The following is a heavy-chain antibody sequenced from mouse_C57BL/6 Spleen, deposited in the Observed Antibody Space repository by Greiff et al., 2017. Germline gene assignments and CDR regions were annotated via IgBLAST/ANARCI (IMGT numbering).Heavy chain of an antibody. Sequence: VQLQESGAELVRPGASVKLSCKASGYTFTDYYINWVKQRPGQGLEWIARIYPGSGNTYYNEKFKGKATLTAEKSSSTAYMQLSSLTSEDSAVYFCAGGVSSPFAYWGQGTLVTVSA. D-gene: IGHD1-1*01. V-gene: IGHV1-76*01. CDR2: IYPGSGNT. CDR3: AGGVSSPFAY. CDR1: GYTFTDYY. J-gene: IGHJ3*01.